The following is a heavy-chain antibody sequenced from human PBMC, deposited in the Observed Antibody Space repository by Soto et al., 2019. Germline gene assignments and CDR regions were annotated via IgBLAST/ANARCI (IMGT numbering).Heavy chain of an antibody. V-gene: IGHV3-21*01. CDR3: AREHPITRVRGVITGNWVDP. Sequence: EVQLVESGGGLVKPGGSLRLSCAASGFTFSSYSMNWVRQAPGKGLEWVSSISSSSSYIYYADSVKGRFTISRDNAKNSRYLQMNSRRAEDTAVYYCAREHPITRVRGVITGNWVDPWGQGTLVTVSS. CDR2: ISSSSSYI. CDR1: GFTFSSYS. J-gene: IGHJ5*02. D-gene: IGHD3-10*01.